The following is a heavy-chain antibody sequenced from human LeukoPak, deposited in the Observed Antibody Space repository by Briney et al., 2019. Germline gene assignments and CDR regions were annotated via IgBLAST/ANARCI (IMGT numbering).Heavy chain of an antibody. J-gene: IGHJ4*02. D-gene: IGHD2-15*01. CDR2: IIPIFGTA. V-gene: IGHV1-69*05. CDR1: GGTFSSYA. Sequence: GSSVKVSCKASGGTFSSYAISWVRQAPGQGLEWMGGIIPIFGTADYAQKFQGRVTITRDTSASTAYMELSSLRSEDTAVYYCARDRCSGGSCYSGYFDYWGQGTLVTVSS. CDR3: ARDRCSGGSCYSGYFDY.